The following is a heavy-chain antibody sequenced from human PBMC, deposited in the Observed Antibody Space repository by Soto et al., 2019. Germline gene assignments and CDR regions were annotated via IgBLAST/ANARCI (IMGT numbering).Heavy chain of an antibody. CDR2: ISGSGGST. CDR3: AKEPTTTVTTDYYYYGMDV. D-gene: IGHD4-17*01. Sequence: GGSLRLSCAASGFTFSSYAMSWVRQAPGKGLEWVSAISGSGGSTYYADSVKGRFTISRDNSKNTLYLQMNSLRAEDTAVYYCAKEPTTTVTTDYYYYGMDVWGQGTTVTVSS. CDR1: GFTFSSYA. V-gene: IGHV3-23*01. J-gene: IGHJ6*02.